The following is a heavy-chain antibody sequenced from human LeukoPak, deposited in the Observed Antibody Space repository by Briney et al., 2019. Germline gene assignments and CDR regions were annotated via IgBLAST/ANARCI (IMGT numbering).Heavy chain of an antibody. V-gene: IGHV3-7*01. D-gene: IGHD3-10*01. J-gene: IGHJ5*02. CDR3: AREGSGSYPNWFDP. Sequence: GGSLRLSCAAPGFTSSSSWMHWVRQAPGKGLEWVANRKEDGSATNYVDSVKGRFTISRDNAKNSLFLQMNSLRAEDTAVYYCAREGSGSYPNWFDPWGQGTLVTVSS. CDR1: GFTSSSSW. CDR2: RKEDGSAT.